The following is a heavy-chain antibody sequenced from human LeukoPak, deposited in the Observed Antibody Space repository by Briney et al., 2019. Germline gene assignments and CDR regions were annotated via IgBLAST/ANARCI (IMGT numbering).Heavy chain of an antibody. V-gene: IGHV3-53*04. D-gene: IGHD3-22*01. CDR3: ATLDLRGYYFDY. Sequence: PGGSLRLSCAASGLTVSSNYIGWVRQAPGKGLEYVSVIYSGGATYYADSVKGRFTISRHNSKHTLYLQMNSLRAEDTAVYYCATLDLRGYYFDYWGQGTLVTVSS. J-gene: IGHJ4*02. CDR1: GLTVSSNY. CDR2: IYSGGAT.